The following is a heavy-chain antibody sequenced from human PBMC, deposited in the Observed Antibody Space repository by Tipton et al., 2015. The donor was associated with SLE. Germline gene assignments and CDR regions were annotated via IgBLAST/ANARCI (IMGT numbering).Heavy chain of an antibody. Sequence: SLRLSCAASGFIFDDYGMSWVRQAPGKGLEWVSAINWNSETTGYADSVKGRFTISRDNAKNSLYLQMHSLRAEDTAFYYCARGDITLIGPFHFWGQGTLVTVSS. CDR1: GFIFDDYG. D-gene: IGHD3-22*01. CDR3: ARGDITLIGPFHF. J-gene: IGHJ4*02. CDR2: INWNSETT. V-gene: IGHV3-20*04.